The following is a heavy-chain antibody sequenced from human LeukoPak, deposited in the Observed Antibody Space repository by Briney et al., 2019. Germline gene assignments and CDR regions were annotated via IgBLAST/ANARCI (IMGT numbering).Heavy chain of an antibody. D-gene: IGHD3-3*01. Sequence: PGGSLRLSCAASGFTFSSYGMHWVRQAPGKGLEWVAVISYDGSNKYYADSVKGRFTISRDNSKNTLYLQMNSLRAVDTAVYYCAKDQAFLYDFWSGYSLYYYGMDVWGQGTTVTVSS. CDR2: ISYDGSNK. V-gene: IGHV3-30*18. CDR1: GFTFSSYG. CDR3: AKDQAFLYDFWSGYSLYYYGMDV. J-gene: IGHJ6*02.